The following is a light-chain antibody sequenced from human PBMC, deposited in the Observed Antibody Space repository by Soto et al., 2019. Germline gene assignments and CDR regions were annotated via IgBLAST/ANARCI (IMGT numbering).Light chain of an antibody. CDR1: QSVSSR. CDR2: RTS. Sequence: EIVMTQSPATLSVSPGERATLSCRASQSVSSRLAWYQQKPGQAPRLLIYRTSTRATGIPARFSGSGSGTEFTLTISSLQSEDFAVYYCQQYYAWPPYTFGQGTKLEI. V-gene: IGKV3-15*01. J-gene: IGKJ2*01. CDR3: QQYYAWPPYT.